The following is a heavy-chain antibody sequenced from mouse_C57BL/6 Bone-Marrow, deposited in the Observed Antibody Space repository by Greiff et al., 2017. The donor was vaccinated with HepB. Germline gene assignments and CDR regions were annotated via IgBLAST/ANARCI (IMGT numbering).Heavy chain of an antibody. Sequence: VQLQQSGGDLVKPGGSLKLSCAASGFTFSSYGMSWVRQTPDKRLEWVATISSGGSYTYYPDSVKGRFTISRDNAKNTLYLQMSSLKSEDTAMYYCARPDIEGAMDYWGQGTSVTVSS. J-gene: IGHJ4*01. D-gene: IGHD3-3*01. CDR2: ISSGGSYT. CDR1: GFTFSSYG. CDR3: ARPDIEGAMDY. V-gene: IGHV5-6*01.